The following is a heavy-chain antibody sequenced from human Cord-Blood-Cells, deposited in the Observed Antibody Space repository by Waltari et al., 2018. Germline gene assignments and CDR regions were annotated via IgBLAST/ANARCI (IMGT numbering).Heavy chain of an antibody. Sequence: QVQLQESGPGLVKPSETLSLTCTVSGGSISSYYWSWIRQHAGKGLEWIGRIYTSGSTNYNPSRQSRVTMSVVTSKTQFSLKLSSVTAADTAVYYCATSSGWYAFDIWGQGTMVTVSS. V-gene: IGHV4-4*07. CDR1: GGSISSYY. J-gene: IGHJ3*02. CDR2: IYTSGST. CDR3: ATSSGWYAFDI. D-gene: IGHD6-19*01.